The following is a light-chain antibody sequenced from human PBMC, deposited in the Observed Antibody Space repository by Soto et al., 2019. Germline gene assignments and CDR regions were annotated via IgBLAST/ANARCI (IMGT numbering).Light chain of an antibody. J-gene: IGKJ4*01. CDR3: QQYNKWPLT. Sequence: EIVMTHSLATLSVSPGERATLSCRASRSASRNLAWYQQKPGQAPRLLIYGASTRATGIPATFSGSGSGTEFTLTISSLQSEDFAVYYCQQYNKWPLTFGGGTKVEIK. CDR1: RSASRN. V-gene: IGKV3-15*01. CDR2: GAS.